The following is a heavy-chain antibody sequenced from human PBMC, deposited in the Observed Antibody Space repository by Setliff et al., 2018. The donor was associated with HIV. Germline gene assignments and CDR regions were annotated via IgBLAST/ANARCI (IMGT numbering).Heavy chain of an antibody. Sequence: PGGSLRLSCAASGFLFHTYWMSWVRQAPGKGLEWVANIKEDGSEKYYVDSVKGRFTISRDNAENSLYLQMNSLTAEDTAVYYCAKGDYYDTTYDAFDIWGQGTMVTVSS. CDR2: IKEDGSEK. V-gene: IGHV3-7*05. CDR3: AKGDYYDTTYDAFDI. J-gene: IGHJ3*02. CDR1: GFLFHTYW. D-gene: IGHD3-22*01.